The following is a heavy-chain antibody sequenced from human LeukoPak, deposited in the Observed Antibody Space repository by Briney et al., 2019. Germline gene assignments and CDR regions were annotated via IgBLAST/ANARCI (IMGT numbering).Heavy chain of an antibody. V-gene: IGHV3-7*01. D-gene: IGHD3-22*01. J-gene: IGHJ4*02. CDR3: ARAGALYYYDSSGYYRYFDY. CDR1: GFTFSSYW. CDR2: IKQDGSEK. Sequence: GGSLRLSCAASGFTFSSYWMSWVRQAPGKGLEWVANIKQDGSEKYYVDSVKGRFTISRDNAKNSLYLQMNSLRAEDTAVYYCARAGALYYYDSSGYYRYFDYWGQGTLVTVSS.